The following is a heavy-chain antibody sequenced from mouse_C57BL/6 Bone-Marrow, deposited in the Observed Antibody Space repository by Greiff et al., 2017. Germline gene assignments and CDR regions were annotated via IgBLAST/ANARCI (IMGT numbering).Heavy chain of an antibody. CDR1: GYTFTDYY. J-gene: IGHJ1*03. CDR2: IYPGSGNT. CDR3: ARGDYGSSYWYFDV. Sequence: QVQLQQSGAELVRPGASVKLSCKASGYTFTDYYINWVKQRPGQGLEWIARIYPGSGNTYYNEKFKGKATLTAEKSSSTAYMQLGSLTSEDSAVYFCARGDYGSSYWYFDVWGTGTTVTVSS. D-gene: IGHD1-1*01. V-gene: IGHV1-76*01.